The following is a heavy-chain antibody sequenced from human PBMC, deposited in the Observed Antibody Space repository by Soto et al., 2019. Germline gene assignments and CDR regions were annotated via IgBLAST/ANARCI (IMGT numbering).Heavy chain of an antibody. CDR2: VYYSGTT. V-gene: IGHV4-61*01. Sequence: ETLSLTCAVSGGSVSYKTYYWSWIRQPPGKRLEWIGYVYYSGTTNYNPSLKSRVTISVDLSKNRFSLRLSSVTTADTALYYCARTTAVPNTLRSRYFFDYWGQGTLATVSS. CDR3: ARTTAVPNTLRSRYFFDY. J-gene: IGHJ4*02. CDR1: GGSVSYKTYY. D-gene: IGHD4-17*01.